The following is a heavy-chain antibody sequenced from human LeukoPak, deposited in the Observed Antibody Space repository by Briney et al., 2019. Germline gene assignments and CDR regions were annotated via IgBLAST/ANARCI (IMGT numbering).Heavy chain of an antibody. D-gene: IGHD2-2*01. J-gene: IGHJ4*02. CDR1: GFTFSSYA. Sequence: GGSLRLSCAASGFTFSSYAMSWVRQAPGKGLEWVSAISGSGGSTYYADSVKGRFTISRDNAKNSVFLQMNSLRAEDTAVYYCARGSTSWYYFDYWGQGTLVTVSS. CDR2: ISGSGGST. CDR3: ARGSTSWYYFDY. V-gene: IGHV3-23*01.